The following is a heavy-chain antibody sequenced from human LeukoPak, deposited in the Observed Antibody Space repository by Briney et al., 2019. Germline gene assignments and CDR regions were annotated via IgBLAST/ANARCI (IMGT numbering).Heavy chain of an antibody. V-gene: IGHV3-74*01. Sequence: GGSLRLSCAASGFNFRDAWMTWVRQAPGKGLVWVSRINSDGSTTSYADSVMGRFTISRDNAKNTLYLQMNSLRAEDTAVYYCARVIYSGWEGELSDWGQGTLVTVSS. CDR2: INSDGSTT. D-gene: IGHD6-19*01. CDR3: ARVIYSGWEGELSD. CDR1: GFNFRDAW. J-gene: IGHJ4*02.